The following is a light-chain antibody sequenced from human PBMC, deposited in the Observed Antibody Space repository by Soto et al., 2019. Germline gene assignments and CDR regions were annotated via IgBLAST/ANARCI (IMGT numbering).Light chain of an antibody. CDR2: AAA. CDR1: QDISSY. Sequence: AIRMTQSPSSFSASTGDRVTITCRASQDISSYLAWYQQKVGKAPKLLIYAAATLQRGAPSRFSGSGSGTDFTLTIRLLQSEDFATYYCQQYFSYPYTFGQGTTLEI. V-gene: IGKV1-8*01. J-gene: IGKJ2*01. CDR3: QQYFSYPYT.